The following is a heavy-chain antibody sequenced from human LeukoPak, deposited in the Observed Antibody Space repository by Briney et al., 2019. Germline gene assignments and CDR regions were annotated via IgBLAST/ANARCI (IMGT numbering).Heavy chain of an antibody. CDR2: INPNSGGT. Sequence: ASVKVSCKASGYTFTGYYMHWVRQAPGQGLEWMGWINPNSGGTNYAQKFQGRVTMTRDTSISTAYMELSRLRSDDTAVYYCARRAGKQWLYAFDIWGQGTMVTVSS. J-gene: IGHJ3*02. D-gene: IGHD6-19*01. CDR1: GYTFTGYY. CDR3: ARRAGKQWLYAFDI. V-gene: IGHV1-2*02.